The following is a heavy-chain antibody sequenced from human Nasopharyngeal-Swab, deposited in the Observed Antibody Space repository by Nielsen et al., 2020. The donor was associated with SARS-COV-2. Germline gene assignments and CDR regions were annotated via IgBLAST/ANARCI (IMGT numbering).Heavy chain of an antibody. J-gene: IGHJ4*02. CDR3: ASRVRLEYSSSWYSGPEYYFDY. D-gene: IGHD6-13*01. V-gene: IGHV3-7*01. CDR2: IKQDGSEK. Sequence: WIRQPPGKGLEWVANIKQDGSEKYYVDSVKGRFTISRDNAKNSLYLQMNSLRAEDTAVYYCASRVRLEYSSSWYSGPEYYFDYWGQGTLVTVSS.